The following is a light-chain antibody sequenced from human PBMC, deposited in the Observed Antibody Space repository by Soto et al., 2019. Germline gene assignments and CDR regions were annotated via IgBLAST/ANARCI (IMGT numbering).Light chain of an antibody. CDR1: QSVSSN. CDR2: GAS. CDR3: QQYNNWPPWT. Sequence: EIVMTQSPATLSVSPGERATLSCRASQSVSSNLAWYQQKPGQAPRLLIYGASTRATGTPARFSGSGSGTEVTLTISILQAEHFAVYYCQQYNNWPPWTFGQGTKLEIK. V-gene: IGKV3-15*01. J-gene: IGKJ2*02.